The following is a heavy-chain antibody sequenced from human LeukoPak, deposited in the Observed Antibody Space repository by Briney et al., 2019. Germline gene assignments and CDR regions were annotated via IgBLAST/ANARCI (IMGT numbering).Heavy chain of an antibody. D-gene: IGHD3-10*01. J-gene: IGHJ4*02. V-gene: IGHV3-23*01. CDR3: AKVAYYYGSGSYFQAYFDY. CDR2: VRGGNDYT. CDR1: GFTFSSYA. Sequence: GGSLRLSCAASGFTFSSYAMGWIRQAPGKGLEWVLAVRGGNDYTHYADSVKGRFTIYRDNSKNTLYLQMNSLRAEDTALYYCAKVAYYYGSGSYFQAYFDYWGQGTLVTVSS.